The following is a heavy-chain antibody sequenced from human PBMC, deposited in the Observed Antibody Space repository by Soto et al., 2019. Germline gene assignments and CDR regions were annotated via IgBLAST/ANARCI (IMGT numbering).Heavy chain of an antibody. CDR1: GGTFSSYA. CDR3: ARAFGSFYGRDH. Sequence: GASVKVSCKASGGTFSSYAISWVRQAPGQGLEWMGGIIPIFGTANYAQKFQGRVTITADESTSTAYMELSSLRSEDTAVYYCARAFGSFYGRDHWGQGTLVTVSS. CDR2: IIPIFGTA. D-gene: IGHD3-10*01. J-gene: IGHJ4*02. V-gene: IGHV1-69*13.